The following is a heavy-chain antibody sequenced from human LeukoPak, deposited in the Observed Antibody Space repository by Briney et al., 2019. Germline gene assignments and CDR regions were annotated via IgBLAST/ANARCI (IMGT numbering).Heavy chain of an antibody. Sequence: SETLSLTWTVSGGSISSSSYYWGWIRQPPGKGLEWIGSIYYSGSTYYNPSLKSRVTISVDTSKNQFSLKLSSVTAADTAVYYCARYGSSGLYAFDIWGQGTMVTVSS. CDR1: GGSISSSSYY. V-gene: IGHV4-39*07. J-gene: IGHJ3*02. CDR2: IYYSGST. D-gene: IGHD3-22*01. CDR3: ARYGSSGLYAFDI.